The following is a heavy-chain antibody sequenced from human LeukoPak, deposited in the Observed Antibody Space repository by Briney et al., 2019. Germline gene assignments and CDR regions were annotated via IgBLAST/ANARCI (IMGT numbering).Heavy chain of an antibody. V-gene: IGHV3-23*01. D-gene: IGHD6-19*01. CDR2: ISGSDDGT. CDR1: GFTFRNCG. J-gene: IGHJ5*02. Sequence: PGGSLRLSCVASGFTFRNCGMTWVRQAPGKGLEWVSTISGSDDGTYYADSVRGRFTISRDNAVNSMFLQMNSVRVEDTAVYYCASADSGRNSFGPWGQGTLVTASS. CDR3: ASADSGRNSFGP.